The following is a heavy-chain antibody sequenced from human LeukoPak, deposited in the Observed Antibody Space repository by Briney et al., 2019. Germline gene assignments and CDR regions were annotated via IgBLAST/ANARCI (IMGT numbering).Heavy chain of an antibody. V-gene: IGHV3-48*02. CDR3: AREGIASCGGSCYSTLGY. CDR1: GFTFSSYA. D-gene: IGHD2-21*01. Sequence: PGGSLRLSCAASGFTFSSYAMNWVRQAPGKGLEWISCISSSNIRTYYADSVRGRFTISRDNARNSLYLQMNSLTDDDTAVYYCAREGIASCGGSCYSTLGYWGQGTLVTVSS. CDR2: ISSSNIRT. J-gene: IGHJ4*02.